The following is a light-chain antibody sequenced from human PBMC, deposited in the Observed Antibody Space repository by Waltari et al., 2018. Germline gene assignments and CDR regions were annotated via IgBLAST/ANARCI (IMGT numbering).Light chain of an antibody. Sequence: QSVLTPPPSVSGAPGQRVTISSAGSSSNTGAGYDVHWYKQLPGTAPKLLIAGDTNRPSGVPDRFSGSKSGTSASLAITGLQAEDEADYYCQSYDSSLSGVVLGGGTKLTVL. CDR2: GDT. CDR3: QSYDSSLSGVV. CDR1: SSNTGAGYD. V-gene: IGLV1-40*01. J-gene: IGLJ2*01.